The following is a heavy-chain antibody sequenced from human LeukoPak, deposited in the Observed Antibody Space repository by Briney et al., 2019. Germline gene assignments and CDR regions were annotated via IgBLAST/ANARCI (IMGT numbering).Heavy chain of an antibody. CDR1: GFTFSHYG. D-gene: IGHD5-12*01. Sequence: GGSLRLSCVASGFTFSHYGISWVRQAAGKGLEWVSHITGSGDISHYADSVQGRFTISRDNDKNSLFLQMSSLRGEDTAVYYCARESAVATGAFDYWGRGTLVTVSS. J-gene: IGHJ4*02. V-gene: IGHV3-48*01. CDR3: ARESAVATGAFDY. CDR2: ITGSGDIS.